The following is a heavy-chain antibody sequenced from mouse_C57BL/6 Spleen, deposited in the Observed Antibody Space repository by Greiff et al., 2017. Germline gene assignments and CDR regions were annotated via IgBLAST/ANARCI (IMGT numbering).Heavy chain of an antibody. J-gene: IGHJ3*01. D-gene: IGHD1-1*01. CDR3: ARSGGSSPWFAY. CDR2: IEPNSGGT. CDR1: GYTFTSYW. V-gene: IGHV1-72*01. Sequence: QVQLKESGAELVKPGASVKLSCKASGYTFTSYWMHWVKQRPGRGLEWIGRIEPNSGGTKYNEKFKSKATLTVDKPSSTAYMQLSSLTSEDSAVYYCARSGGSSPWFAYWGQGTLVTVSA.